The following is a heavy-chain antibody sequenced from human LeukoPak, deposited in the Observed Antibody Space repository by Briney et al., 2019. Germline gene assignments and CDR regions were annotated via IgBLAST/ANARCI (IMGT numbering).Heavy chain of an antibody. V-gene: IGHV1-46*01. J-gene: IGHJ4*02. Sequence: ASVKVSCKASGYTFTSNYIHWVRQAPGQGLEWMGMIYPRDGSTSYAQKFQGRVTVTRDMPTSTVHMELSGLRSEDTAVYCCARDQEGFDYWGQGTLVTVSS. CDR3: ARDQEGFDY. CDR2: IYPRDGST. CDR1: GYTFTSNY.